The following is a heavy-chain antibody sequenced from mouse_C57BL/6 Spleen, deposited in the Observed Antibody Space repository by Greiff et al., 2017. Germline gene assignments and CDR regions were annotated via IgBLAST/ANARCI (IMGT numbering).Heavy chain of an antibody. D-gene: IGHD1-1*01. Sequence: QVQLQQPGAELVKPGASVKMSCKASGYTFTSYWITWVKQRPGQGLEWIGDIYPGSSSPNYNEKFKSKATLTVDNSSSTAYMQLSRRTSEDSAVYYGARVRYYGSSNWYFDFGGTGTTVTVSS. CDR2: IYPGSSSP. J-gene: IGHJ1*03. CDR1: GYTFTSYW. CDR3: ARVRYYGSSNWYFDF. V-gene: IGHV1-55*01.